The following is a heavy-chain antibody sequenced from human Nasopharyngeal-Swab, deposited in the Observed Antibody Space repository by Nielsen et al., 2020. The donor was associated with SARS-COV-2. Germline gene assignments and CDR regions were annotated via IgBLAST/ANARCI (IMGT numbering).Heavy chain of an antibody. V-gene: IGHV1-58*01. CDR3: AAAASYDSSGYYSDY. CDR1: GFTFTSSA. CDR2: IVVGSGNT. Sequence: SVKVSCKASGFTFTSSAVQWVRQARGQRLEWIGWIVVGSGNTNYAQKFQERVTITRDMSTGTAYMELSSLRSEDTAVYYCAAAASYDSSGYYSDYWGQGTLVTVSS. D-gene: IGHD3-22*01. J-gene: IGHJ4*02.